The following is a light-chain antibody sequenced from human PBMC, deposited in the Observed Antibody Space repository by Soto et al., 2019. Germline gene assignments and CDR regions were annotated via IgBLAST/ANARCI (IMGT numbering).Light chain of an antibody. V-gene: IGKV1-5*03. CDR1: QSISRY. CDR2: KAS. J-gene: IGKJ1*01. Sequence: DIQMTQSPSPLSASVGDRVTVTCRASQSISRYLNWYQQKPGKAPKLLIYKASTLKSGVPSRFSGSGSGTEFTLTISSLQPDDFATYYCQHYNSYSEAFGQGTKVELK. CDR3: QHYNSYSEA.